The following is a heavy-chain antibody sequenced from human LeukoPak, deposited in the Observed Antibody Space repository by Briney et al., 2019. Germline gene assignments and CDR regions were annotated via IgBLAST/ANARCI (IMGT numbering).Heavy chain of an antibody. D-gene: IGHD3-22*01. CDR2: ISGSGDNT. CDR1: GFTFSSYA. V-gene: IGHV3-23*01. CDR3: AKGGYYDSSGSFYFDY. Sequence: GGSLRLSCAASGFTFSSYAMSWVRQAPGKGLEWVLGISGSGDNTYYADSVKGRFTISRDNSKNTLYVQVNSLGTEDTAAYYCAKGGYYDSSGSFYFDYWGQGTLVTVSS. J-gene: IGHJ4*02.